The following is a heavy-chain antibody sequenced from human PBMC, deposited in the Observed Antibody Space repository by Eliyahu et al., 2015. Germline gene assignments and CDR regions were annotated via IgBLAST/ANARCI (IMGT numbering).Heavy chain of an antibody. Sequence: QVHLQESGPGLVKPSEXLSLTCTVSGGSISNYYWNWIRQAPGKGLEWIGFIQASGNSNYNPALRGRVTISVDTSKNEFALTVTSVTAADTAVYYCAREGDNDGWFVGFDPWGQGIPITVSS. CDR2: IQASGNS. J-gene: IGHJ5*02. D-gene: IGHD6-19*01. V-gene: IGHV4-59*01. CDR1: GGSISNYY. CDR3: AREGDNDGWFVGFDP.